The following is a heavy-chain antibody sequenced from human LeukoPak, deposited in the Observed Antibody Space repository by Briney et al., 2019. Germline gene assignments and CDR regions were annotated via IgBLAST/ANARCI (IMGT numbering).Heavy chain of an antibody. D-gene: IGHD1-26*01. CDR2: IKQDGSEK. Sequence: GGSLRLSCAASGFTFSSYWMSWVRQAPGKGLEWVANIKQDGSEKYYVDSVKGRFAISRDNAKNTLYLQMNSLRVEDTAVYYCAREGYSGSYLYWGQGTLVTVSS. CDR1: GFTFSSYW. CDR3: AREGYSGSYLY. V-gene: IGHV3-7*01. J-gene: IGHJ4*02.